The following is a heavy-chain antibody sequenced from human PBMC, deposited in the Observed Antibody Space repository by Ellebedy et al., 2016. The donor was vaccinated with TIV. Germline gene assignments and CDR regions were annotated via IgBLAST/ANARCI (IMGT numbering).Heavy chain of an antibody. CDR3: ARGRAVPWGTYGSGSYFDS. D-gene: IGHD3-10*01. V-gene: IGHV1-8*01. CDR1: GYSFTSFD. J-gene: IGHJ4*02. CDR2: MNPNSGNT. Sequence: ASVKVSCKVSGYSFTSFDINWVRQASGQGLEWMGWMNPNSGNTGYAQKFRGRVTLTTNTSVSPAYMEVTSLTSDDSAVYYCARGRAVPWGTYGSGSYFDSWGQGTLVTVSS.